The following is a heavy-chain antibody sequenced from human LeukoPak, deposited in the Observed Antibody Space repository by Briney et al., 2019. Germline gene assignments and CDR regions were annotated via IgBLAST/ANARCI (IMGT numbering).Heavy chain of an antibody. Sequence: GGSLRLSCAASGFTFSSYAMSWVRQAPGKGLEWVSAISGSGGSTYYADSVKGRFTISRDNSKNTLYLQMNSLRAEDTAVYYCAKDIAVAGTTYYFDYWGQGTLVTVSS. CDR2: ISGSGGST. J-gene: IGHJ4*02. CDR1: GFTFSSYA. CDR3: AKDIAVAGTTYYFDY. D-gene: IGHD6-19*01. V-gene: IGHV3-23*01.